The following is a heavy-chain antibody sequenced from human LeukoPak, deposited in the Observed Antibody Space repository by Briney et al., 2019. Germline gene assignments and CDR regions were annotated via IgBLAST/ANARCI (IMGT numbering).Heavy chain of an antibody. V-gene: IGHV3-23*01. CDR1: GFTFSTYA. J-gene: IGHJ4*02. CDR2: ITRDGTT. CDR3: ARAREAQWLVDY. Sequence: GGSLRLSCAASGFTFSTYAMNWVRQAPAKGLEWVSTITRDGTTYYSDSVEGRFTISRDNSKNTLYLQMNSLSAEDTGVYYCARAREAQWLVDYWGQGTLVTVSS. D-gene: IGHD6-19*01.